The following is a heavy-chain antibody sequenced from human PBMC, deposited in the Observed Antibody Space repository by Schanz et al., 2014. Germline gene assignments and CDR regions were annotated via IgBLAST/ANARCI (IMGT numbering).Heavy chain of an antibody. V-gene: IGHV3-21*04. CDR2: ISSSSSYI. J-gene: IGHJ4*02. Sequence: EVQLVESGGGLVQPGGSLRLSCAASGFTFSTYWMHWVRQAPGKGLVWVSSISSSSSYISYADSVKGRFTISRDNAKNSLYLQMNSLRAEDTAVYYCAKVAPAATYLDSWGLGTLVTVSS. CDR3: AKVAPAATYLDS. CDR1: GFTFSTYW. D-gene: IGHD2-2*01.